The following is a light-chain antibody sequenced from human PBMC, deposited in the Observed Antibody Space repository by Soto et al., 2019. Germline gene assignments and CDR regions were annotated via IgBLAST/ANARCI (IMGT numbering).Light chain of an antibody. V-gene: IGLV2-14*01. J-gene: IGLJ2*01. CDR1: SSDVGGYNY. CDR3: LSFATSSPVL. CDR2: EVS. Sequence: QSALTQPASVSGSPGQSVTISCTGTSSDVGGYNYVSWYQQHPGKAPKLMISEVSNRPSGVSNRFSGSKSGNTASLTISGLRAEDEADYYCLSFATSSPVLFGGGTKLTVL.